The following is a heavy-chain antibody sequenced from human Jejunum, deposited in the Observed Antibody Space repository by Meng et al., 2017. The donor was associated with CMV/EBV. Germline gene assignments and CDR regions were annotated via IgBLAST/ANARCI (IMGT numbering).Heavy chain of an antibody. V-gene: IGHV3-30*02. J-gene: IGHJ5*02. D-gene: IGHD2-21*01. Sequence: FTFGAYGMHWVRQAPGKGLEWVAFMRTDGSNKFYGDSVKGRFTISRDNSRNTLFLQMTGLRGEDTAVYYCARVLWFAEQYNWFDLWGQGTPVTVSS. CDR1: FTFGAYG. CDR3: ARVLWFAEQYNWFDL. CDR2: MRTDGSNK.